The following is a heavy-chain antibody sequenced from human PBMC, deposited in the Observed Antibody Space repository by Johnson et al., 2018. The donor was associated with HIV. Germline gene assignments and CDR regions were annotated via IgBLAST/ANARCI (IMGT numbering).Heavy chain of an antibody. J-gene: IGHJ3*02. D-gene: IGHD1-26*01. CDR2: ISYDGSNK. V-gene: IGHV3-30*03. Sequence: QVQLVESGGGVVLPRRSLRLSYAASGLSFSNFGMHWVRQTPGMGLEWVAVISYDGSNKYYADSLTRRFTISRDNSKNTLYLKMNSLRVEDTALYYCARVGVGATGLGTGADAFDIWGQGTMVTVSS. CDR1: GLSFSNFG. CDR3: ARVGVGATGLGTGADAFDI.